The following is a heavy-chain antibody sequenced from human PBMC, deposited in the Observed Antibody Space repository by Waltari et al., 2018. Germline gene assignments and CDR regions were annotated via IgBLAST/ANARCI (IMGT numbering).Heavy chain of an antibody. CDR2: IRYDGSNK. J-gene: IGHJ4*02. Sequence: QVQLVESGGGVVQPGGSLRLSCAASGFTFSSYGMHWVGQAPGQGLEWVAFIRYDGSNKYYADSVKGRFTISRDNSKNTLYLQMNSLRAEDTAVYYCAKDRIYCSSTSCSYAFDYWGQGTLVTVSS. D-gene: IGHD2-2*01. V-gene: IGHV3-30*02. CDR1: GFTFSSYG. CDR3: AKDRIYCSSTSCSYAFDY.